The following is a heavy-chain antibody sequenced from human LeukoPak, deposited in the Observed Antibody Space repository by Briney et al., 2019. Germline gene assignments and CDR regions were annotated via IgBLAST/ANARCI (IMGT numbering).Heavy chain of an antibody. Sequence: GASVKISCKASGYTFTSYGISWVRQAPGQGLKWMGWISAYNGNTNYAQKLQGRVTMTTDTSTSTAYMELRSLRSDDTAVYYCARDEGDFGVVTIDYWGQGTLVTVSS. CDR1: GYTFTSYG. CDR2: ISAYNGNT. D-gene: IGHD3-3*01. V-gene: IGHV1-18*01. J-gene: IGHJ4*02. CDR3: ARDEGDFGVVTIDY.